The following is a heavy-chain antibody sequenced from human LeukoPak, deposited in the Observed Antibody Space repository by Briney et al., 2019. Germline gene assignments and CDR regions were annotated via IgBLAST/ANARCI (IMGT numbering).Heavy chain of an antibody. J-gene: IGHJ4*02. Sequence: PGGSLRLSCDASGFTFSAYYMSWIHQAPGKGLEWVSYISGSGSTIYYADSVKGRFTISRDNAKNSLYLQMNSLRAEDTAVYYRTRETVDLGIAARESDYWGQGTLVTVSS. V-gene: IGHV3-11*04. CDR1: GFTFSAYY. CDR2: ISGSGSTI. CDR3: TRETVDLGIAARESDY. D-gene: IGHD6-6*01.